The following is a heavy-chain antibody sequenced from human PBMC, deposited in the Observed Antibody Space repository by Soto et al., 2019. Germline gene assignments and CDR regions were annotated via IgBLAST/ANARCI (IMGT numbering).Heavy chain of an antibody. CDR3: ARAKIVVVPAAMGAQRKQRYYYYYMDV. Sequence: EVQLVESGGGLVQPGGSLRLSCAASGFTFSSYWMSWVRQAPGKGLEWVANIKQDGSEKYYVDSVKGRFTISRDNAKNSLYLQMNSLRAEDTAVYYCARAKIVVVPAAMGAQRKQRYYYYYMDVWGKGTTVTVSS. CDR1: GFTFSSYW. V-gene: IGHV3-7*04. D-gene: IGHD2-2*01. J-gene: IGHJ6*03. CDR2: IKQDGSEK.